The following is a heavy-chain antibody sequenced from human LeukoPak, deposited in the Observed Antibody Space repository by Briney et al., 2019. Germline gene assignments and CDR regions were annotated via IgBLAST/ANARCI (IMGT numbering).Heavy chain of an antibody. CDR1: GYTFPSYW. D-gene: IGHD5-18*01. V-gene: IGHV5-51*01. Sequence: GESLKISCKGSGYTFPSYWIGWVRQLPGKGLEWMGIIYPGIGDSDIRYSPSFQGQVSISADKSISTAYLQWTSLKASDTAMYYCAWLAYTSGYYYYMDVWGKGTTVTVSS. CDR2: IYPGIGDSDI. J-gene: IGHJ6*03. CDR3: AWLAYTSGYYYYMDV.